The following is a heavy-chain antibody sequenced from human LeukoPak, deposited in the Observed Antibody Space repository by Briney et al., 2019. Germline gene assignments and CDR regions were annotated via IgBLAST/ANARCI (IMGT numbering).Heavy chain of an antibody. J-gene: IGHJ4*02. CDR2: ISGSGGST. CDR1: GFTFSSYA. Sequence: GGSLRLSCAASGFTFSSYAMSWVRQAPGKGLDLVSAISGSGGSTYYADSVKGRFTISRDNSKNTLYLQMNSLRAEDTAVYYCAKDMGRWFGELTYFDYWGQGTLVTVSS. CDR3: AKDMGRWFGELTYFDY. V-gene: IGHV3-23*01. D-gene: IGHD3-10*01.